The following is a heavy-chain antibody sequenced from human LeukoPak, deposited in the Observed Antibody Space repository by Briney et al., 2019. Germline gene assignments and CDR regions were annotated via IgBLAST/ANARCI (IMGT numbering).Heavy chain of an antibody. J-gene: IGHJ4*02. CDR2: ISGSGGST. Sequence: GGSLRLSCAASGFTLRSYAMSWVRQAPGKGLEWVSAISGSGGSTYYADSVKGRFTISRDNSKNTLYLQMNSLRAEDTALYYCAKGVVPTIPGICFDYWGQGTPLTVPT. D-gene: IGHD5-12*01. CDR3: AKGVVPTIPGICFDY. V-gene: IGHV3-23*01. CDR1: GFTLRSYA.